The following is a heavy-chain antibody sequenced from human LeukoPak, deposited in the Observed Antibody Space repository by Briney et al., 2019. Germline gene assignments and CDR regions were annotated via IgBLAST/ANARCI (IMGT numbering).Heavy chain of an antibody. CDR3: AKDFSVGVAMIRGPFDP. CDR2: ISGSGGST. D-gene: IGHD3-10*01. J-gene: IGHJ5*02. Sequence: GGSLRLSCAASGLTGSHNYVSWVRQAPGKGLEWVSGISGSGGSTYYADSMKGRFTITRDNSKNTLYLQINSLRAEDTAVYYCAKDFSVGVAMIRGPFDPWDQGTLVTVSS. CDR1: GLTGSHNY. V-gene: IGHV3-23*01.